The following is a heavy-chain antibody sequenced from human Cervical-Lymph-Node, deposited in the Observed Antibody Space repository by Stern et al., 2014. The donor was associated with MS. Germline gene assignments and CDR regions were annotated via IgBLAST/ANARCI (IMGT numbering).Heavy chain of an antibody. CDR2: IRGNWGST. D-gene: IGHD3-16*01. J-gene: IGHJ4*02. CDR1: GFNFNDYA. CDR3: AKDLVYDYVWAPYSFDF. Sequence: EMQLVESGGGLVKPGGSLRLSCAASGFNFNDYAMSWVRQAPGQGLECVSAIRGNWGSTNYADPLTGRATISRDNSKDTLYLQMNSLRAEDSAVYYCAKDLVYDYVWAPYSFDFWGQGTLVTVSS. V-gene: IGHV3-23*04.